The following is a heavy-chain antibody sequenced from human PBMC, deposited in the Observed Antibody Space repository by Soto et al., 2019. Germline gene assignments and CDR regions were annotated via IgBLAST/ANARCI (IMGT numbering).Heavy chain of an antibody. CDR1: GFTFSTYA. Sequence: VGSLRLSCSTSGFTFSTYAMNWVRQAPGKGLEWVSALSGSGGTTYYADSVRGRFTISRDNSKNTPFLQMSSLRAEDTALYYCAKQRAGYGSGSDTFYFDFWGQGTLVTVSS. D-gene: IGHD3-10*01. CDR3: AKQRAGYGSGSDTFYFDF. J-gene: IGHJ4*02. CDR2: LSGSGGTT. V-gene: IGHV3-23*01.